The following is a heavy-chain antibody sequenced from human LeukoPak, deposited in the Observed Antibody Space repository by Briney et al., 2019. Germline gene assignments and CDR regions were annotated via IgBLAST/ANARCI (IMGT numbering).Heavy chain of an antibody. CDR3: AREPRITIFGVVIIDFDY. D-gene: IGHD3-3*01. V-gene: IGHV3-7*01. J-gene: IGHJ4*02. CDR1: GFTFSCYW. Sequence: GGSLRLSCAASGFTFSCYWMSWVRQAPGKGLEGVANIKQDGSEKYYVDSVKGRFTISRDNAKNSLYLQMNSLRAEDTAVYYCAREPRITIFGVVIIDFDYWGQGTLVTVSS. CDR2: IKQDGSEK.